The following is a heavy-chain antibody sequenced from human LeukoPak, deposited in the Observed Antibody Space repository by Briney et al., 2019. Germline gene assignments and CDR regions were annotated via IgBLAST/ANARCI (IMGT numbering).Heavy chain of an antibody. J-gene: IGHJ4*02. CDR3: ARAVGRGSGNFDY. D-gene: IGHD3-10*01. CDR2: ISAYNGNT. Sequence: ASLKVSCKASGYTFTGYYMHWVRQAPGQGLEWMGWISAYNGNTNYAQKLQGRVTMTTDTSTSTAYMELRSLRSDDTAVYYCARAVGRGSGNFDYWGQGTLVSVSS. CDR1: GYTFTGYY. V-gene: IGHV1-18*04.